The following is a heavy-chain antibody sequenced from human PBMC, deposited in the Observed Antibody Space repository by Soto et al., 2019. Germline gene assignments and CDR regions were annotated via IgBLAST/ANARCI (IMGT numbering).Heavy chain of an antibody. D-gene: IGHD6-13*01. CDR2: IYPGDSDT. Sequence: GESLKISCKGSGYSFTSYWIGWVRQMPGKGLEWMGIIYPGDSDTRYSPSFQGQVTISADKSISTAYLQWSSLKASDTAMYYCAREGDSSSWSNWFDPWGQGTLVTVSS. CDR1: GYSFTSYW. J-gene: IGHJ5*02. V-gene: IGHV5-51*01. CDR3: AREGDSSSWSNWFDP.